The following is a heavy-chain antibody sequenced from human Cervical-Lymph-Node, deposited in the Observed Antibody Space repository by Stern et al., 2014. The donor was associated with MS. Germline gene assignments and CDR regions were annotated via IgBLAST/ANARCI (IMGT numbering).Heavy chain of an antibody. Sequence: QVQLVESGAEVKKPGSSVKVSCKASGGTFTISAVSWVRLAPGRGLEWVADFIPVFGQTNSAQKFVDRVTLTANTSTNTAYMDLSSLTSEDTAIYYCARRLLGGLPIDRWGQGTLVTVSS. CDR1: GGTFTISA. V-gene: IGHV1-69*06. CDR2: FIPVFGQT. D-gene: IGHD2-15*01. J-gene: IGHJ4*02. CDR3: ARRLLGGLPIDR.